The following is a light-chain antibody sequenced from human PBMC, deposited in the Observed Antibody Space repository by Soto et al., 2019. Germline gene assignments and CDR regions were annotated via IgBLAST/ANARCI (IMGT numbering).Light chain of an antibody. Sequence: DIQMTQSPSSLSASVGDRVTITCRASQNIRNYLNWYQQKPGKAPNLLIYGASSLQSGVPSRFSGSGSDTYFTLTINNLQPEDFATHYCQQSYTAVFVFGPGTKVDIK. CDR3: QQSYTAVFV. J-gene: IGKJ3*01. CDR2: GAS. CDR1: QNIRNY. V-gene: IGKV1-39*01.